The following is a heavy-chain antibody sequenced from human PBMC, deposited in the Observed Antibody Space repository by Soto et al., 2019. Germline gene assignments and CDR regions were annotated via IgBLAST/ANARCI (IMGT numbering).Heavy chain of an antibody. CDR1: GVSISSGGYY. J-gene: IGHJ4*02. CDR3: ARSGYSYGPNPLLY. D-gene: IGHD5-18*01. V-gene: IGHV4-31*03. Sequence: SSETRSLTCTVSGVSISSGGYYWSWIRQHPGKGLEWIGYIYYSGSTYYNPSLKSRVTISVDTSKNQFSLKLSSVTAADTAVYYCARSGYSYGPNPLLYWGQGTLVTVS. CDR2: IYYSGST.